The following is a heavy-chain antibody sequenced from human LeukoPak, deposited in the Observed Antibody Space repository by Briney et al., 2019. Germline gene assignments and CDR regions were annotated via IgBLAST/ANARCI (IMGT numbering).Heavy chain of an antibody. V-gene: IGHV1-18*01. Sequence: GASVTVSCKASGYTFTSYGISWVRQAPGQGLEWMGWISGYNDNTNYAQNLQGRVTMTTDTSTSTAYMELRSLRSDDTAVYYCARGRYPHTSSWYGDAFDIWGQGTMVTVSS. CDR3: ARGRYPHTSSWYGDAFDI. D-gene: IGHD6-13*01. CDR2: ISGYNDNT. CDR1: GYTFTSYG. J-gene: IGHJ3*02.